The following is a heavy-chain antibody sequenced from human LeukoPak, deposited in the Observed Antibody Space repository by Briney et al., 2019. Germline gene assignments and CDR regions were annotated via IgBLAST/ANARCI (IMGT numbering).Heavy chain of an antibody. CDR3: ASRFGVVVPAAEGFLYGMDV. CDR1: GGTFNNFA. V-gene: IGHV1-69*13. Sequence: ASVKVFCKVSGGTFNNFALSWVRQAPGQGLEWMGGIIPIFGTANYAQKFQGRVTITADESTSTAYMELSSLRSEDTAVYYCASRFGVVVPAAEGFLYGMDVWGQGTTVTVSS. CDR2: IIPIFGTA. J-gene: IGHJ6*02. D-gene: IGHD2-2*01.